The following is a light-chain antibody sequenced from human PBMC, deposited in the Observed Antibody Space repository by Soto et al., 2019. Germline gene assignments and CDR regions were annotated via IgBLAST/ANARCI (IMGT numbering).Light chain of an antibody. CDR1: QSISSW. J-gene: IGKJ4*01. V-gene: IGKV1-5*01. CDR2: DAS. CDR3: QQYNSPLLT. Sequence: DIQMTQSPSTLSASVGDRVTITCRASQSISSWLAWYQQKPGKAPKLLIYDASSLESGVPSRFSGSGSGTEFTLTISSLQPDDFATYYCQQYNSPLLTFGGGTKVEIK.